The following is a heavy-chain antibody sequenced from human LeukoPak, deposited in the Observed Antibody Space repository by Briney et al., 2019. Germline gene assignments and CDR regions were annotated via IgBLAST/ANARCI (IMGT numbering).Heavy chain of an antibody. CDR2: IYHSGST. V-gene: IGHV4-38-2*01. D-gene: IGHD7-27*01. CDR1: GYSISSGYY. J-gene: IGHJ4*02. CDR3: ARQQIELGHYFDY. Sequence: SETLSLTCAVSGYSISSGYYWGWIRQPPGKGLEWIGSIYHSGSTYYNPSLKSRVTISVDTSKNQFSLKLSSVTPADTAVYYCARQQIELGHYFDYWGQGTLVTVSS.